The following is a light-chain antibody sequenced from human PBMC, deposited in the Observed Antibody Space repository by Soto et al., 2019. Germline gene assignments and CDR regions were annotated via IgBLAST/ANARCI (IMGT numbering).Light chain of an antibody. J-gene: IGLJ1*01. CDR3: ISYTGSSTSYV. CDR2: GVS. Sequence: GQSITISCSGTGSDIGSYNYVAWYQQFPGKTPKSLIYGVSNRPSGVSSRFSGSKSGNTASLTISGLQAEDEADYYCISYTGSSTSYVFGSGTKVTGL. CDR1: GSDIGSYNY. V-gene: IGLV2-14*01.